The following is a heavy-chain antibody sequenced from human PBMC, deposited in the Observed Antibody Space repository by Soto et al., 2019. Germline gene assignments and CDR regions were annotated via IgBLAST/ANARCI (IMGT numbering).Heavy chain of an antibody. V-gene: IGHV1-2*02. CDR2: INPNSGGT. Sequence: ASVKVSCKASGYTSTGYYMHWVRQAPGQGLEWMGWINPNSGGTNYAQKFQGRVTMTRDTSISTAYMELSRLRSDDTAVYYCARDSSGWYSAEGPVLHWGQGTLVTVSS. J-gene: IGHJ4*02. CDR1: GYTSTGYY. CDR3: ARDSSGWYSAEGPVLH. D-gene: IGHD6-19*01.